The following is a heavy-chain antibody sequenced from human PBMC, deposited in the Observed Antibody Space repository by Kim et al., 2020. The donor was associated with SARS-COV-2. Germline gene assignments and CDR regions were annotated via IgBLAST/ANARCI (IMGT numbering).Heavy chain of an antibody. V-gene: IGHV3-23*01. CDR1: GFSFSDYG. CDR2: ISGRGAGST. Sequence: GGSLRLSCVASGFSFSDYGMSWVRQAPGKGPEWVSGISGRGAGSTYYADPVKGRFTISRDNSKNTLYLQMNNLRVDDTAVYYCAKEWEVIGNPIFDCWGQGTLITVSS. J-gene: IGHJ4*02. CDR3: AKEWEVIGNPIFDC. D-gene: IGHD1-26*01.